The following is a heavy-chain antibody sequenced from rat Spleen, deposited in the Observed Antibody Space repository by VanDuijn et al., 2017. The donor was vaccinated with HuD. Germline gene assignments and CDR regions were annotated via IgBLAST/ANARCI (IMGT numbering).Heavy chain of an antibody. D-gene: IGHD1-2*01. V-gene: IGHV10-10*01. CDR1: GFTFSDYY. Sequence: EVQLVESDGGLVQPGRSLKLSCAASGFTFSDYYMAWVRQAPKKGLDLVADISSKSYNYATYYADSVKDRFTISRDDSQSMVYLQMDNLKTEDTALYYCTVLTIAAYWGQGVMVTVSS. CDR2: ISSKSYNYAT. CDR3: TVLTIAAY. J-gene: IGHJ2*01.